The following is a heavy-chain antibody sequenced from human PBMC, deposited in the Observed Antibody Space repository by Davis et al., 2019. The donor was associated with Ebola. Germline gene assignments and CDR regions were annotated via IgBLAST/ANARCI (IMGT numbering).Heavy chain of an antibody. V-gene: IGHV3-23*01. CDR2: ISGSGGST. CDR1: GFTFSSYA. J-gene: IGHJ3*02. Sequence: GESLKISCAASGFTFSSYAMSWVRQAPGKGLEWVSAISGSGGSTYYADSVKGRFTISRDNSKNTLYLQMNSLRAEDTAVYYCAKGRVLVSDAFDIWGQGTMVTVSS. D-gene: IGHD2-15*01. CDR3: AKGRVLVSDAFDI.